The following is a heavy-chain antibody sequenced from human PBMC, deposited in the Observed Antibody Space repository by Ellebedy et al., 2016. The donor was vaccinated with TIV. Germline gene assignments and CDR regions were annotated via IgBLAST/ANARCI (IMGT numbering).Heavy chain of an antibody. Sequence: SETLSLXXTVSGGSISSSSYYWGWIRQPPGKGLEWIGSIYYSGSTYYNPSLKSRVTISVDTFKNQFSLKLSSVTAADTAVYYCARDPIAAGGGLDYWGQGTLVTVSS. D-gene: IGHD6-13*01. CDR2: IYYSGST. CDR3: ARDPIAAGGGLDY. J-gene: IGHJ4*02. V-gene: IGHV4-39*07. CDR1: GGSISSSSYY.